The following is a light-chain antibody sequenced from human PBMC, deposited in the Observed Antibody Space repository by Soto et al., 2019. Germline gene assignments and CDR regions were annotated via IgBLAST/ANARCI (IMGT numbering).Light chain of an antibody. CDR2: DNN. V-gene: IGLV1-51*01. CDR1: RSNIGRNY. CDR3: GTLDSSLSSGPYV. J-gene: IGLJ1*01. Sequence: QPVLTQPPSVSAAPGQKVTISCSGSRSNIGRNYVSWYQQLPGTAPRLLIYDNNKRPSGIPDRFSGSKSGTSATLDISGLQTGDEAVYYCGTLDSSLSSGPYVFGPGTKVTVL.